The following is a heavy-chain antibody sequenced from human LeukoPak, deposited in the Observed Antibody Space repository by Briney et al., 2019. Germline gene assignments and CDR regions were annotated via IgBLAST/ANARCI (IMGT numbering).Heavy chain of an antibody. Sequence: SETLSLTCTVSGGSISSSSYYWGWIRQPPGKGLKWIGNIYYSGYTTYSPSLRSRVTISVDTSKNQFSLKLSSVTAADTAVYYCARETSQKGAHYMDVWGKGTTITISS. CDR2: IYYSGYT. CDR3: ARETSQKGAHYMDV. V-gene: IGHV4-61*01. J-gene: IGHJ6*03. D-gene: IGHD3-16*01. CDR1: GGSISSSSYY.